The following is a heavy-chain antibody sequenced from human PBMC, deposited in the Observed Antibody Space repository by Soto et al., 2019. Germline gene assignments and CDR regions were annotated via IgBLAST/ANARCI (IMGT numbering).Heavy chain of an antibody. V-gene: IGHV3-48*01. D-gene: IGHD6-6*01. CDR2: ISSSSSTI. J-gene: IGHJ6*03. Sequence: EVQLVESGGGLVQPGGSLRLSCAASGFTFSSYSMNWVRQAPGKGLEWVSYISSSSSTIYYADSVKGRFTISRDNAKNSLYMQMNSLRAEDTAVYYCARAGAARRIYYYYYYMDVWGKGTTVTVSS. CDR1: GFTFSSYS. CDR3: ARAGAARRIYYYYYYMDV.